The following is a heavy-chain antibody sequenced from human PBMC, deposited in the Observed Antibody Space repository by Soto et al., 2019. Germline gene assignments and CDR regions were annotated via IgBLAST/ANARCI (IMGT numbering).Heavy chain of an antibody. D-gene: IGHD2-15*01. CDR1: GFTFSSYD. CDR3: AAGTAGSGSFDY. CDR2: IGTAGDP. V-gene: IGHV3-13*05. Sequence: SGGSLRLSCAASGFTFSSYDMHWVRQVTGKGLEWVSTIGTAGDPYYPVSVKGRFTISRENAKNSLYLQMNSLRAGDTAMYFCAAGTAGSGSFDYWGQGSLVTVSS. J-gene: IGHJ4*02.